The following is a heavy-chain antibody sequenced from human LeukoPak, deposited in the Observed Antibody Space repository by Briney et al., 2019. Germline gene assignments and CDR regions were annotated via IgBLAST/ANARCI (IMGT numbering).Heavy chain of an antibody. Sequence: SETLSLTCTVAGGSISRDYWSWIRQPPGKGLEWVGYIYYSGSTHYNPSLKSRVTISVDTSKNQFSLKLSSVTAADTAVYYCARARYSSSWACDYWGQGTLVTVSS. CDR3: ARARYSSSWACDY. V-gene: IGHV4-59*01. J-gene: IGHJ4*02. D-gene: IGHD6-13*01. CDR1: GGSISRDY. CDR2: IYYSGST.